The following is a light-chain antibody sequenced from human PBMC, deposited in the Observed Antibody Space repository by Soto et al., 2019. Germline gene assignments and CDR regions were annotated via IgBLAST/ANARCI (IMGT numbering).Light chain of an antibody. J-gene: IGKJ4*01. CDR3: QQRGTWLT. CDR1: HSVGSD. CDR2: DAS. Sequence: EIVLTQSPATLSLSPGETATLSCRASHSVGSDLGWYQQQPGQAPRLLVFDASSRATGIPARFSGSGSGTDFTLTIYTLQPEDVAVYYFQQRGTWLTFGGGTKVQIK. V-gene: IGKV3-11*01.